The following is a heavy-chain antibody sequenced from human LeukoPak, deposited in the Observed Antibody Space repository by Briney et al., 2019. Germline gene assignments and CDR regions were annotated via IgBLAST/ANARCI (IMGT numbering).Heavy chain of an antibody. J-gene: IGHJ6*02. CDR3: ARVGATRHYYYGMDV. CDR1: GFTFSSYG. Sequence: GGSLRLSCAASGFTFSSYGMHWVRQAPGKGLEWVAVISYDGSNKYYADSVKGRFTISRDNSKNTLYLQMNSLRAEDTAVYYCARVGATRHYYYGMDVWGQGTTVTVSS. V-gene: IGHV3-30*03. CDR2: ISYDGSNK. D-gene: IGHD1-26*01.